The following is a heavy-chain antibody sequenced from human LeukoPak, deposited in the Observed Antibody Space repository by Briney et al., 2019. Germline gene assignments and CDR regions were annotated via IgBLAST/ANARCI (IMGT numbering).Heavy chain of an antibody. D-gene: IGHD2-2*01. Sequence: GSSVKVSCKASGGTFSSYAISWVRQAPGQGLEWMGGIIPIFGTANYAQKFQGRVTITADESTSTAYMELSSLRSEDTAVYYCARPRYCSSTSCYWGYYGMDVWSKGTTVTVSS. CDR3: ARPRYCSSTSCYWGYYGMDV. V-gene: IGHV1-69*01. J-gene: IGHJ6*04. CDR1: GGTFSSYA. CDR2: IIPIFGTA.